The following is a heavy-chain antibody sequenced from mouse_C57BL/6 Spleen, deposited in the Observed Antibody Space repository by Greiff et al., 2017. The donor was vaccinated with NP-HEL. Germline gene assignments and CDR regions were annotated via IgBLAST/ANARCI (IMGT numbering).Heavy chain of an antibody. CDR1: GYTFTSYW. J-gene: IGHJ2*01. Sequence: QVHVKQPGAELVRPGSSVKLSCKASGYTFTSYWMHWVKQRPIQGLEWIGNIDPSDSETHYNQKFKDKATLTVDKSSSTAYMQLSSLTSEDSAVYYCARYRTGTFDYWGQGTTLTVSS. CDR3: ARYRTGTFDY. D-gene: IGHD4-1*01. V-gene: IGHV1-52*01. CDR2: IDPSDSET.